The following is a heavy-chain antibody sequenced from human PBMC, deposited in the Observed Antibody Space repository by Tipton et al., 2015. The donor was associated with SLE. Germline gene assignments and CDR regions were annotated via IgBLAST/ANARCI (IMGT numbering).Heavy chain of an antibody. J-gene: IGHJ4*02. CDR3: ARDKAASYFDY. CDR2: ISSSSTI. D-gene: IGHD6-13*01. V-gene: IGHV3-48*01. CDR1: GFTFSSYS. Sequence: SLRLSCAASGFTFSSYSMNWVRQAPGKGLEWVSSISSSSTIYYADSVKGRFTISRDNAKNSLYLQMNSLRAEDTAVYYCARDKAASYFDYWGQGTLVTVSS.